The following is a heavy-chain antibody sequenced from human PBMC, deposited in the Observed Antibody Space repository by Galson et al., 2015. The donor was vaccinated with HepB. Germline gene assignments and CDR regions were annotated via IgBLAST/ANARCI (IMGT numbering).Heavy chain of an antibody. J-gene: IGHJ1*01. CDR1: GFPFSSYN. Sequence: SLRLSCAGSGFPFSSYNMNWVRQAPGKGLEWVSSISSTSNYIYYADSVKGRFSVSRDNAKNSLYLQMDSLRVEDTAVYYCARDRPTALAAAVSFLHWGQGILVTVSS. CDR3: ARDRPTALAAAVSFLH. CDR2: ISSTSNYI. D-gene: IGHD6-25*01. V-gene: IGHV3-21*01.